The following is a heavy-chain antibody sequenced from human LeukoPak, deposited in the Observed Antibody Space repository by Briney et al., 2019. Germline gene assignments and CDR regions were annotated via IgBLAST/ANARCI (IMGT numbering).Heavy chain of an antibody. CDR2: IYSSGTT. CDR3: ARDDSTGYGDWFDP. J-gene: IGHJ5*02. D-gene: IGHD6-19*01. CDR1: GGSITSYY. V-gene: IGHV4-4*07. Sequence: SETLSLTCTVSGGSITSYYWSWIRQPAGKGLEWIGRIYSSGTTNYNPSLKSRVTMSVDTSKNQFSLKLSSVTAADTAVYYCARDDSTGYGDWFDPWGQGTLVTVSS.